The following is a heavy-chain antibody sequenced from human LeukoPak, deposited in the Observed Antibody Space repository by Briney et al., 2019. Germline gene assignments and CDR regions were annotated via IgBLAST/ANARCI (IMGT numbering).Heavy chain of an antibody. CDR3: ARDEYSYDSKGRCDI. CDR2: IGSDGSGK. CDR1: GFTFSSYA. Sequence: GGSLRLSCAASGFTFSSYAMSWVRQAPGKGLEWVAFIGSDGSGKYHADSVKGRFTISRDNSKNTLSLQMSSLRAEDTAVYYCARDEYSYDSKGRCDIWGQGTMVTVSS. J-gene: IGHJ3*02. V-gene: IGHV3-30*02. D-gene: IGHD3-22*01.